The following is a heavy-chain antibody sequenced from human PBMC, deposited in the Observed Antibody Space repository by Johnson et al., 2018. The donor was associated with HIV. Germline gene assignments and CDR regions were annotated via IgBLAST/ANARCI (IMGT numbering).Heavy chain of an antibody. CDR2: IKSKTDGGTT. Sequence: VQLVESGGGLVKPGGSLRLSCAASGFTFSSSAMHWVRQAPGKGLEWVGRIKSKTDGGTTDYAAPVKGRYTILRDDSKNTLFLQMNSLKTEDPAVYYCARGPTYYADPFAFDIWGQGTMVTVSS. CDR3: ARGPTYYADPFAFDI. D-gene: IGHD4-17*01. J-gene: IGHJ3*02. V-gene: IGHV3-15*01. CDR1: GFTFSSSA.